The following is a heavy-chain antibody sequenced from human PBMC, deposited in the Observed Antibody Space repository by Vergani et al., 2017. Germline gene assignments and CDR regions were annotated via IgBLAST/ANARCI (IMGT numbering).Heavy chain of an antibody. CDR1: GGSISSGDHC. J-gene: IGHJ6*03. V-gene: IGHV4-31*11. D-gene: IGHD6-25*01. CDR2: IFYSGTT. CDR3: ARVDTQVPATSHFYYMDV. Sequence: QVQLQESGPGVVKPSQTLSLTCAVSGGSISSGDHCWTWIRQRPGKGLEWIGYIFYSGTTYDNPSLRSRLTISVDTAQNKFSLKLRSVTAADRAVYYCARVDTQVPATSHFYYMDVWGKGTTVVVSS.